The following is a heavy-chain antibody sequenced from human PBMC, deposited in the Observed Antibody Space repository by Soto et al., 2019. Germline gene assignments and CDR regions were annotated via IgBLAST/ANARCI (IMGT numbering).Heavy chain of an antibody. CDR3: AKDSRPVGSPNYYYYGMDV. D-gene: IGHD6-13*01. V-gene: IGHV3-23*01. CDR2: VSGGGGST. CDR1: GFTFSSYA. J-gene: IGHJ6*02. Sequence: LRLSCAASGFTFSSYAMSWVRQAPGKGLEWVSTVSGGGGSTYYADSVKGRFTISRDNSKNTLYLLVDSLRAEDTAVYYCAKDSRPVGSPNYYYYGMDVWGQGTTVTVSS.